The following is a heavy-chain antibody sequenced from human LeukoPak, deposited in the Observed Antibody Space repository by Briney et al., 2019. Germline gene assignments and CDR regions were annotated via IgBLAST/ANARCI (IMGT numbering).Heavy chain of an antibody. CDR2: IYSGGST. J-gene: IGHJ4*02. Sequence: GGSLRLSCAASGFTVSNNYMGWVRQAAGRGLEWVSVIYSGGSTYYTDSVKGRFTISRDTSKNTLYLQMNSLRAEDTAVYYCAAQGVFSHGGYWGQGTLVTVSS. CDR3: AAQGVFSHGGY. D-gene: IGHD3-16*01. CDR1: GFTVSNNY. V-gene: IGHV3-53*01.